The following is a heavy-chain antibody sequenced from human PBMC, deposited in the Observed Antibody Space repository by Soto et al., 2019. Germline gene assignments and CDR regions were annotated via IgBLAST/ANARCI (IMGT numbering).Heavy chain of an antibody. D-gene: IGHD6-19*01. J-gene: IGHJ5*02. CDR3: ASGPRGWYGGFWFDP. Sequence: EALSLTSAVHGGSFSGYYWGWIRQPPGKGLEWIGEINHSGSTNYNPSLKSRVIISVDTSKNQFSLTLSSVTAADTAVYYCASGPRGWYGGFWFDPWGQGTLVTVSS. CDR2: INHSGST. CDR1: GGSFSGYY. V-gene: IGHV4-34*01.